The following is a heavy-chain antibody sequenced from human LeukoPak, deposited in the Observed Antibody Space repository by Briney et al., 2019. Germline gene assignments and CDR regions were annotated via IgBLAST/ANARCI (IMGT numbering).Heavy chain of an antibody. Sequence: SETLSPTCTVSGGYISSYYWSWIRQPAGKGLEWIGRIYSSGSTKYNPSLVGRVTMTVDTSKNQFSLKLSSVTAADTAVYYCAGTQAGIGDFDYWGQGSLVTVSS. CDR2: IYSSGST. CDR3: AGTQAGIGDFDY. J-gene: IGHJ4*02. V-gene: IGHV4-4*07. D-gene: IGHD2-21*01. CDR1: GGYISSYY.